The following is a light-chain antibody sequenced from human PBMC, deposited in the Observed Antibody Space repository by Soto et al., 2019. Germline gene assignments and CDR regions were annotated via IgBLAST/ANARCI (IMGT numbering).Light chain of an antibody. Sequence: AIRMTQSPSSLSASTGARVTITCRASQGISSYLAWYQQKPWQAPKLLIYAASTVQSGVPSRFSGSRYGISFSHTVSSVXXEDXXTYYWQQDYSYPLTFDGGTKVVIK. CDR1: QGISSY. J-gene: IGKJ4*02. CDR3: QQDYSYPLT. CDR2: AAS. V-gene: IGKV1-8*01.